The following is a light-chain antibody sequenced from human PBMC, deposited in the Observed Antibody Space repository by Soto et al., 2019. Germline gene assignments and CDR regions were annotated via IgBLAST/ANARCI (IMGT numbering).Light chain of an antibody. CDR1: SSNLGAHFD. Sequence: QSVLTQPPSVSGAPGQGVAISCTGSSSNLGAHFDVHWYQQLPGAAPKLLIYGNSNRPSGVPDRFSGSKSGTSASLAITGLQAEDEADYYCQSYDSSLSGFFVFGTGTKVTVL. J-gene: IGLJ1*01. CDR2: GNS. V-gene: IGLV1-40*01. CDR3: QSYDSSLSGFFV.